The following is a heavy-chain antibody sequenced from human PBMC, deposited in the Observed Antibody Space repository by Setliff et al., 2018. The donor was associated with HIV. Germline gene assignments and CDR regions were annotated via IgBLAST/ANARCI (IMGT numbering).Heavy chain of an antibody. CDR2: INDSGST. J-gene: IGHJ4*02. D-gene: IGHD5-18*01. V-gene: IGHV4-39*07. CDR3: AAWGPRYSYAPYFFDS. CDR1: GGSISSSSYY. Sequence: SETLSLTCSVSGGSISSSSYYWTWIRQPPGKGLEWIGEINDSGSTNYSPSLKSRVTISVDASRNQLSLRLSSVTAADTAVYYCAAWGPRYSYAPYFFDSWGQGTLVTVSS.